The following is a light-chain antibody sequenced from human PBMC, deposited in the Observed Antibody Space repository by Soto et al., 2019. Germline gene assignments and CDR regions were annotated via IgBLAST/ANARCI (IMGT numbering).Light chain of an antibody. CDR1: SSDVGAYNS. J-gene: IGLJ1*01. CDR2: DVS. Sequence: QSVLTQPASVSGSPGQSITISRTGTSSDVGAYNSVSWYQQHPGKAPKLIIYDVSTRPSGISDRFSGSKSGNTASLTISGLQAEDESDYYCSSYTTSVTYVFGTGTKVTVL. V-gene: IGLV2-14*01. CDR3: SSYTTSVTYV.